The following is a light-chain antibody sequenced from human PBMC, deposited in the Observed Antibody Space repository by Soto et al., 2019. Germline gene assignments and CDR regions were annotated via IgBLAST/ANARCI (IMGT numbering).Light chain of an antibody. J-gene: IGKJ1*01. Sequence: DLVMTQSPLSLPVTPGEPASISCRSSQSLLHSNGYNYLHWYLQKSGQSPQLLIYLGSNRASGVPDRFRGSGSGTDFTLKISRVEAEDVGVYYCMQVVQAPWTFGQGTKVEIK. CDR3: MQVVQAPWT. CDR1: QSLLHSNGYNY. V-gene: IGKV2-28*01. CDR2: LGS.